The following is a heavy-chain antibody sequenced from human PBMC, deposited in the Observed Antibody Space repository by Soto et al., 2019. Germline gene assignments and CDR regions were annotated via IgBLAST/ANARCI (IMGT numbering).Heavy chain of an antibody. D-gene: IGHD3-10*01. CDR3: AKAFGSTSGVNYFDP. CDR2: ISYDGNDK. CDR1: GFTFSSYG. Sequence: ESGGGVVQPGRSLTLSCAASGFTFSSYGMNWVRQAPGKGLEWVAIISYDGNDKYYADSVRGRFTISRDNSKNTLYLQMHILRAEDTAFYYCAKAFGSTSGVNYFDPWGQGTLVTVSS. J-gene: IGHJ5*02. V-gene: IGHV3-30*18.